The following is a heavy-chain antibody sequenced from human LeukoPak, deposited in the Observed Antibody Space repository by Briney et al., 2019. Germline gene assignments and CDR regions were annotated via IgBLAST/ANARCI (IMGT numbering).Heavy chain of an antibody. V-gene: IGHV4-34*01. CDR2: INDSGRS. CDR3: ASHLRGTSTAFDI. D-gene: IGHD3-10*01. CDR1: GGSFSGYL. J-gene: IGHJ3*02. Sequence: SETLSLTCAVYGGSFSGYLWTWIRQASGKGLEWIGEINDSGRSKSNPSLKSRVSVSVDTSKHPFSLRLRSVAAADTAVYYCASHLRGTSTAFDIWRQGTMVTVSS.